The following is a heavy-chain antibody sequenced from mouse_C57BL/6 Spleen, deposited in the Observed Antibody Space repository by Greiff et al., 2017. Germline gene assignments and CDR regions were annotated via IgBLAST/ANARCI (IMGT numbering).Heavy chain of an antibody. CDR3: ARGLTGVYFDY. CDR2: INYDGSST. CDR1: GFTFSDYY. D-gene: IGHD4-1*01. J-gene: IGHJ2*01. V-gene: IGHV5-16*01. Sequence: EVQLVESEGGLVQPGSSMKLSCSASGFTFSDYYLAWVRQVPEKGLEWVANINYDGSSTYYLDSLKSRFIISGDNAKNILYLQMSSRKSEDTATYYCARGLTGVYFDYWGQGTTLTVSS.